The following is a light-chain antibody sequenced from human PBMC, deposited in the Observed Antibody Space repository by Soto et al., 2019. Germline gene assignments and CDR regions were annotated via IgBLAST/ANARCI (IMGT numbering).Light chain of an antibody. Sequence: EIVLTQSPGTLSLSPGERATLSCRASQSVSSSYLAWYQQKPGQAPRLIIYGASSRATGIPDRFSGSGSGTDFTLTISRLEPDDFAVYYCQQYGSSPRTFGQGTKVEIK. J-gene: IGKJ1*01. CDR2: GAS. CDR1: QSVSSSY. CDR3: QQYGSSPRT. V-gene: IGKV3-20*01.